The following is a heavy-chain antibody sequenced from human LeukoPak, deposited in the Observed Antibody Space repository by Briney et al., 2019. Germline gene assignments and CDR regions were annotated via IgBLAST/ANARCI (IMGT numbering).Heavy chain of an antibody. CDR2: INPNSGGT. Sequence: ASVKVSCKASGYTFTGYYMHWVRQAPGQGLEWMGRINPNSGGTNYGQKFQGRVTMTRDTSISTAYMELSRLRSDDTAVYYCARDFWSGYYQGYMDVWGKGTTVTVSS. CDR3: ARDFWSGYYQGYMDV. D-gene: IGHD3-3*01. V-gene: IGHV1-2*06. J-gene: IGHJ6*03. CDR1: GYTFTGYY.